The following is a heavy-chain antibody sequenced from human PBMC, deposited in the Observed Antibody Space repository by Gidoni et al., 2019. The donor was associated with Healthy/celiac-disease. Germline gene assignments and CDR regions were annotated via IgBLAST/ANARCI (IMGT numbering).Heavy chain of an antibody. V-gene: IGHV1-24*01. CDR2: FDPEHGET. D-gene: IGHD2-2*01. CDR3: ATGRYQLLAANWFDP. Sequence: QVQLLQSGAEVKKPGASVKVSCKVSGYTLTKLSMHWVRQAPGEGLEWLGGFDPEHGETIYAPKFQGRVTMTEDTSTDTVYMELSSLKSEDTAVYYCATGRYQLLAANWFDPWGQGTLVTVSS. CDR1: GYTLTKLS. J-gene: IGHJ5*02.